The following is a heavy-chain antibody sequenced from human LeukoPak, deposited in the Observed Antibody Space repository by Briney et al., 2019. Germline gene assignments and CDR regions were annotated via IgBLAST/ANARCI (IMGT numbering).Heavy chain of an antibody. CDR2: IIPIFGTA. Sequence: SVKVSCKASGGTFSSYAISWVRQAPGQGLEWMGGIIPIFGTANYAQKFQGRVTITADESTSTAYMELSSLRSEDTAVYYCARKESVYYYMDVWGKGTTATVSS. CDR3: ARKESVYYYMDV. CDR1: GGTFSSYA. V-gene: IGHV1-69*01. J-gene: IGHJ6*03. D-gene: IGHD2/OR15-2a*01.